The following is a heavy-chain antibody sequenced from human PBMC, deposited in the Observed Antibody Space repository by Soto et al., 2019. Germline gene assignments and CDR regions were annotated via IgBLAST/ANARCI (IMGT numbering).Heavy chain of an antibody. D-gene: IGHD1-20*01. CDR1: GGSLSSGGYY. V-gene: IGHV4-31*03. Sequence: SETLSLTCTVSGGSLSSGGYYWSWIRQHPGKGLEWIGYIYYSGSTYYNPSLKSRVTISVDTSKNSLYLQMNGLRAEDTAVYYCARILIIGTTRGSYFDYWGQGTLVTVSS. J-gene: IGHJ4*02. CDR3: ARILIIGTTRGSYFDY. CDR2: IYYSGST.